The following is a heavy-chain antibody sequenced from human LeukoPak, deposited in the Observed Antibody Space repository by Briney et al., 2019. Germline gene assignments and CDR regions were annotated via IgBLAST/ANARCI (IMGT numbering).Heavy chain of an antibody. J-gene: IGHJ4*02. Sequence: SETLSLTCTASGGSISSSSYYWGWIRQPPGKEFEWIGSIYYSGTTYYNPSLKSRVTISVDTSKNQFSLKLSSVTAADTAVYYCARAMIVVVTLDYWGQGTLVTVSS. CDR1: GGSISSSSYY. CDR3: ARAMIVVVTLDY. V-gene: IGHV4-39*07. CDR2: IYYSGTT. D-gene: IGHD3-22*01.